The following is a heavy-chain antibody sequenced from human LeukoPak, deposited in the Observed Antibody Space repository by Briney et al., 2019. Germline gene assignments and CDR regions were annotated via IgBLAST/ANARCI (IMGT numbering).Heavy chain of an antibody. CDR1: GFSFSSYW. CDR3: AREGEDYDYVWGGYRGYYFDY. D-gene: IGHD3-16*02. Sequence: PAGSLRLSCAASGFSFSSYWMSWVRLAPREGLEWVANIKQDGIEKYYVNSVKGRFTISRDNDKNSLYLQMNSLRAEDTAVYYCAREGEDYDYVWGGYRGYYFDYWGQGTLVTVSS. CDR2: IKQDGIEK. V-gene: IGHV3-7*01. J-gene: IGHJ4*02.